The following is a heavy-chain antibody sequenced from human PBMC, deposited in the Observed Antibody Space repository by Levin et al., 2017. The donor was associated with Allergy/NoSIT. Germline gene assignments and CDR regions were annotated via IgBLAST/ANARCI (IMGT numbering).Heavy chain of an antibody. J-gene: IGHJ4*02. V-gene: IGHV3-53*01. D-gene: IGHD7-27*01. Sequence: GESLKISCAASGFTVSSNYMSWVRQAPGKGLEWVSVIYSGGSTYYADSVKGRFTISRDNSKNTLYLQMNSLRAEDTAVYYCARQLTGGLLFDYWGQGTLVTVSS. CDR3: ARQLTGGLLFDY. CDR1: GFTVSSNY. CDR2: IYSGGST.